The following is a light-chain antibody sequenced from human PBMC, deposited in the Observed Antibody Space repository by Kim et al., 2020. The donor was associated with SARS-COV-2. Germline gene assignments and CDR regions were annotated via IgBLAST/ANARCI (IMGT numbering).Light chain of an antibody. V-gene: IGLV3-1*01. J-gene: IGLJ2*01. CDR3: QAWDSSTVV. Sequence: VSPGQTASITCSGDKLGDKYACWYQQKPGQSPVLVNYQDSKRPSGIPERFSGSNSGNTATLTISGTQAMDEADYYCQAWDSSTVVFGGGTQLTVL. CDR2: QDS. CDR1: KLGDKY.